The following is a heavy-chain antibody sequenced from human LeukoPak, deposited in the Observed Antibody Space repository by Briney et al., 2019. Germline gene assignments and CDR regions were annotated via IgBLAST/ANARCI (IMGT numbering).Heavy chain of an antibody. CDR3: AKDYEPLVGVHRWGDWFDP. Sequence: PGGTLRLSCAASGFTFSSYGMSWVRQAPGKGLEWVSAISGCGGSTYYADSVKGRFTISRDNSKNTLYLQMNSLRAEDTAVYYCAKDYEPLVGVHRWGDWFDPWGQGTLVTVSS. J-gene: IGHJ5*02. CDR1: GFTFSSYG. V-gene: IGHV3-23*01. CDR2: ISGCGGST. D-gene: IGHD1-26*01.